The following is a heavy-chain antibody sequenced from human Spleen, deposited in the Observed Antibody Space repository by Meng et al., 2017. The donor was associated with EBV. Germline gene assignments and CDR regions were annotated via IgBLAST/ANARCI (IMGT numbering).Heavy chain of an antibody. J-gene: IGHJ4*02. V-gene: IGHV1-3*01. CDR3: ARDLYDSSGSTFDY. CDR2: INADNGDT. Sequence: QVQLLQSGAEVMQPGASVKVSCKASGYTFTTYAMHWVRQAPGQRLEWMGWINADNGDTKYSQRFQGRVTITRDTSASTAYMELSSLRSEDTAVYYCARDLYDSSGSTFDYWGQGTLVTVSS. CDR1: GYTFTTYA. D-gene: IGHD3-22*01.